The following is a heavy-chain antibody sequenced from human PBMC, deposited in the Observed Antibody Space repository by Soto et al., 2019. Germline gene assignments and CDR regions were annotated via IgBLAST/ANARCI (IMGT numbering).Heavy chain of an antibody. J-gene: IGHJ6*02. CDR1: GFTFSSYE. V-gene: IGHV3-23*01. CDR2: ISGSGGST. CDR3: AIQGYCSSTSCYKGPNYYYYGMDV. D-gene: IGHD2-2*02. Sequence: GGSLRLSCAASGFTFSSYEMSWVRQAPGKGLEWVSAISGSGGSTYYADSVKGRFTISRDNSKNTLYLQMNSLRAEDTAVYYCAIQGYCSSTSCYKGPNYYYYGMDVWGQGTTVTVSS.